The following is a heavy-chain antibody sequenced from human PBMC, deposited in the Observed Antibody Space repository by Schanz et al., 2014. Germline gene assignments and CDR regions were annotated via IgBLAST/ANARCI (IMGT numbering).Heavy chain of an antibody. CDR1: GFTVNTNY. CDR2: MYINSGST. V-gene: IGHV3-53*01. J-gene: IGHJ1*01. D-gene: IGHD2-2*01. Sequence: EVQLVESGGDFVQPGGSLRLSCEVSGFTVNTNYMSWVRQAPGKGLEWISSMYINSGSTQYADSVKGRFIISRDSSKNTLYLQMNSLRAEDTAVYYCARSTSMYFLQWGQGTLVTVSS. CDR3: ARSTSMYFLQ.